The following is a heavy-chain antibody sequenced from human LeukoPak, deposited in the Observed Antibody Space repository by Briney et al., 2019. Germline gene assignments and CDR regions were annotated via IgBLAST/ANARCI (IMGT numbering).Heavy chain of an antibody. J-gene: IGHJ4*02. D-gene: IGHD5-12*01. CDR2: ISSSSSYI. CDR1: GFTFSSYS. CDR3: ARSEGYDIGDHDY. V-gene: IGHV3-21*01. Sequence: GGSLRLSCAASGFTFSSYSMNWARQAPGKGLEWVSSISSSSSYIYYADSVKGRFTISRDNAKNSLYLQMNSLRAEDTAVYYCARSEGYDIGDHDYWGQGTLVTVSS.